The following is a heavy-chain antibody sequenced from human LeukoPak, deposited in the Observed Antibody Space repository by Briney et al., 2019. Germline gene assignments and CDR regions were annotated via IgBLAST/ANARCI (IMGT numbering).Heavy chain of an antibody. CDR3: AKALRLGRRGSYGMDV. CDR2: IAYDGTNT. CDR1: GFTFSSFN. Sequence: GGSLRLSCAASGFTFSSFNMHWVRQAPGKGLEGVAVIAYDGTNTYYAESVKGRFTISRDNSKKTLYLQMNNLRGADTAVYSCAKALRLGRRGSYGMDVWGQGTTVTVSS. J-gene: IGHJ6*02. V-gene: IGHV3-30*18. D-gene: IGHD3-9*01.